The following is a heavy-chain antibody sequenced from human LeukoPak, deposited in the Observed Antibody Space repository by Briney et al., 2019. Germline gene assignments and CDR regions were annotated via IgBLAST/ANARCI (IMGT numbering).Heavy chain of an antibody. V-gene: IGHV3-30-3*01. D-gene: IGHD3-9*01. J-gene: IGHJ4*02. CDR1: GFTFSSYA. Sequence: PGGSLRLSCAASGFTFSSYAMHWVRQAPGKGLEWVAVISYDGSNKYHADSVKGRFTISRDNSKNTLYLQMNSLRAEDTAAYYCARERYSKLYFDYWGQGTLVIVAS. CDR2: ISYDGSNK. CDR3: ARERYSKLYFDY.